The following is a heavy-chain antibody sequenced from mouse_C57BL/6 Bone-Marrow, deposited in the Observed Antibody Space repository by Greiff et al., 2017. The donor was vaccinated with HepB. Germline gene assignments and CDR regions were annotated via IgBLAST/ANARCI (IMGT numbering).Heavy chain of an antibody. CDR2: IDPSDSYT. V-gene: IGHV1-69*01. D-gene: IGHD1-1*01. J-gene: IGHJ4*01. CDR3: ARIDYYGSSYGYYAMDY. Sequence: VQLQQPGAELVMPGASVKLSCKASGYTFTSYWMHWVKQRPGQGLEWIGEIDPSDSYTNYNQKFKGKSTLTVDKSSSTAYMQLSGLTSEDSAVYYCARIDYYGSSYGYYAMDYWGQGTSVTVSS. CDR1: GYTFTSYW.